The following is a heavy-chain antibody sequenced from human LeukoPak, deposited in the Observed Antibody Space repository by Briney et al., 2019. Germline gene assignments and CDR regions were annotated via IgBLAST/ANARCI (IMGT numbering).Heavy chain of an antibody. CDR1: GYSFTNYG. V-gene: IGHV1-18*01. CDR2: ISVNNADT. Sequence: ASVKVSCKASGYSFTNYGISWVRQAPGQGLQWMGWISVNNADTNYAQNFQGRVTLTTDTSTSTAYMELRSLRSDDTAVYYCARCSGSGSYYTWFDPWGQGTLVTVSS. CDR3: ARCSGSGSYYTWFDP. D-gene: IGHD3-10*01. J-gene: IGHJ5*02.